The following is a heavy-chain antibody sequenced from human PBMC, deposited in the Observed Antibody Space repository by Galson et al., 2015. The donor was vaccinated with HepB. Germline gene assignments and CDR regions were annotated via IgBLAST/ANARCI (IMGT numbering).Heavy chain of an antibody. V-gene: IGHV3-64D*06. J-gene: IGHJ3*02. CDR3: VGSVVVTARDAFDI. CDR2: ISSNGGST. D-gene: IGHD2-21*02. CDR1: GFTFSSYA. Sequence: SLRLSCAASGFTFSSYAMHWVRQAPGKGLEYVSAISSNGGSTYYADSVKGRFTISRDNSKNTLYLQMSSLRAEDTAVYYCVGSVVVTARDAFDIWGQGTMVTVSS.